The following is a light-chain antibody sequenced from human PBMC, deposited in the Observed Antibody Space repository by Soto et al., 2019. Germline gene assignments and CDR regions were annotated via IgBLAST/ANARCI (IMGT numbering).Light chain of an antibody. J-gene: IGKJ2*01. V-gene: IGKV1-39*01. CDR2: GAS. CDR3: QQGYRSPYT. CDR1: QNINIY. Sequence: IQLTQSPSSLSASVGDRVTVTCRASQNINIYLNWYQQKPGKAPTLLIYGASSLQSGVPSSFSGGGSRTDFTLTISRLQAEDFATYYGQQGYRSPYTFGQGTRLEI.